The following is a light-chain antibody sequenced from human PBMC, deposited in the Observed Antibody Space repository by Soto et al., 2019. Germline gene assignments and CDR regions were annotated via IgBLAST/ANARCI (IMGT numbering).Light chain of an antibody. CDR2: WAS. Sequence: DILMTQSPDSLAVSLGERATINCKSSQSVLFSSDNKNYLAWYQQKPGQPPTLLLYWASTRESGVPDRFSGSGSRTDFTLTISSLQAEDVAFYYCQHYYCTSWTFGQGTKVEIK. V-gene: IGKV4-1*01. CDR3: QHYYCTSWT. J-gene: IGKJ1*01. CDR1: QSVLFSSDNKNY.